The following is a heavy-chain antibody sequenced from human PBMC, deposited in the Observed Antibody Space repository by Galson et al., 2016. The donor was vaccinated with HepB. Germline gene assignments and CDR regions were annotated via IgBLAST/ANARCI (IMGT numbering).Heavy chain of an antibody. Sequence: SLRLSCAASGSTFSDYWMSWVRQAPGEGLEWLVNIKQDGTQKDYVDSVKGRFTISRDNAKNSLYLQMNSLRVEDTAVYYCAREGKGGFDIWGQGTMVTVSS. CDR1: GSTFSDYW. CDR2: IKQDGTQK. J-gene: IGHJ3*02. V-gene: IGHV3-7*01. D-gene: IGHD2-15*01. CDR3: AREGKGGFDI.